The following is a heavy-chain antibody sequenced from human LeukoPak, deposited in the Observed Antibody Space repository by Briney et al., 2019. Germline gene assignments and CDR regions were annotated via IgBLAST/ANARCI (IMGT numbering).Heavy chain of an antibody. D-gene: IGHD4-23*01. Sequence: PGGSLRLSCAASGFTFNDHGMHWFRQAPGKGLEWVAVILSDGSSAQYVDSVRGRFTISRDNSKNTLYLEMYSLRTEDTAVYYCAKTDYGGTVYWGQGTLVTVSS. CDR3: AKTDYGGTVY. CDR1: GFTFNDHG. V-gene: IGHV3-30*18. CDR2: ILSDGSSA. J-gene: IGHJ4*02.